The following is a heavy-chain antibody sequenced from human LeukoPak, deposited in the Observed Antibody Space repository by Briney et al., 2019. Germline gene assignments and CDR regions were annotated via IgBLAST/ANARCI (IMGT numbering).Heavy chain of an antibody. J-gene: IGHJ4*02. D-gene: IGHD2-2*02. CDR3: ARATYCSSTSCYMGKGNFDY. CDR2: INHSGST. Sequence: SETLSLTCAVYGGSFSGYYWSWIRQPPGKGLEWIGEINHSGSTNYNPSLKSRVTISVDTSKNQFSLKLGSVTAADTAVYYCARATYCSSTSCYMGKGNFDYWGQGTLVTVSS. V-gene: IGHV4-34*01. CDR1: GGSFSGYY.